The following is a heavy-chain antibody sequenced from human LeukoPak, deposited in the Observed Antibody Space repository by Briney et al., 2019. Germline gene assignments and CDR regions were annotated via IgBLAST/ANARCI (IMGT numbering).Heavy chain of an antibody. J-gene: IGHJ4*02. CDR2: ISGSGGST. CDR1: GFTFSSYG. Sequence: GGSLRLSCAASGFTFSSYGMSWVRQAPGKGLEWVSAISGSGGSTYYADSVKGRFTISRDNSKNTLYLQMNSLKTEDTAVYYCTRHDYDSSGYGDYWGQGTLVTVSS. CDR3: TRHDYDSSGYGDY. V-gene: IGHV3-23*01. D-gene: IGHD3-22*01.